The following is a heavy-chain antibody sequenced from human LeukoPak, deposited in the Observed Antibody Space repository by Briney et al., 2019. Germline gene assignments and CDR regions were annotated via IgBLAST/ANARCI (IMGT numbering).Heavy chain of an antibody. Sequence: PSQTLSLTCTVSGGSISSGGHYWNWIRQPPGKGLEWIGYIYHSGSHNYNPSLRSRVSMSLDRYKNQFSLNLTSVTAADTAVYFCARAIPSTGYTGPFDPWGQGTLITVSP. D-gene: IGHD2-2*02. CDR3: ARAIPSTGYTGPFDP. V-gene: IGHV4-30-2*01. J-gene: IGHJ5*02. CDR2: IYHSGSH. CDR1: GGSISSGGHY.